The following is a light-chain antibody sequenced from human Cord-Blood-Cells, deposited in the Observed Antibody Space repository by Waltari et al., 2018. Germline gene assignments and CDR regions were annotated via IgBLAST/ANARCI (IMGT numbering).Light chain of an antibody. CDR1: QDNSNY. J-gene: IGKJ2*01. CDR3: QQYDNLPSYT. CDR2: DAS. Sequence: DIQMTPSLSSLSASAGVRDTITCQASQDNSNYLNWYQQKPGKAPKLLIDDASNLETGVPSRFSGSGSGTEFTFTISSLQPEDIATYYGQQYDNLPSYTFGQGTKLEIK. V-gene: IGKV1-33*01.